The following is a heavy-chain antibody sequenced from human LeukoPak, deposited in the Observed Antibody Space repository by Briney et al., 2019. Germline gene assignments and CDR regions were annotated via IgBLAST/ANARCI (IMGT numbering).Heavy chain of an antibody. CDR2: VSYTGTT. J-gene: IGHJ6*04. Sequence: SETLSLTCTVSGDSISSYYWSWIRQPPGKGLEWIGYVSYTGTTNYNPSLQSRVTISVDTSKNQFSLKLTSVTAADTAAYYCARGAMVRGVPMGVWGTGTTVTVSS. CDR1: GDSISSYY. V-gene: IGHV4-59*01. D-gene: IGHD3-10*01. CDR3: ARGAMVRGVPMGV.